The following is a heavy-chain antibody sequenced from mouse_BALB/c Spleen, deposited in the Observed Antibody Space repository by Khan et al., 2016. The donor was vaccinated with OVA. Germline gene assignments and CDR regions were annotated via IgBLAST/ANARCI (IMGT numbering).Heavy chain of an antibody. CDR1: GYTFTNYW. V-gene: IGHV1-63*02. J-gene: IGHJ4*01. CDR2: IYPGSGNT. D-gene: IGHD1-1*01. Sequence: QVQLQQSGAELVRPGTSVKMSCKAAGYTFTNYWIGWVKQRPGHGLEWIGDIYPGSGNTNYNEKFRGKATLTADTSSSTAYMQLNSLTSEDSAIYYCARPCDHGSRYDTMDAWGQGTSVTVSS. CDR3: ARPCDHGSRYDTMDA.